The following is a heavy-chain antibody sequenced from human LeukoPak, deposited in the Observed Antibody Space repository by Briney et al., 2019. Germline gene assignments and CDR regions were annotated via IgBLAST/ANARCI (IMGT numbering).Heavy chain of an antibody. V-gene: IGHV3-30*14. D-gene: IGHD2-2*01. CDR1: GFTFSSYA. CDR3: ARVCRYCSSTSFDY. Sequence: GRSLRLSCAASGFTFSSYAMHWVRQAPGKGLEWVAVISYDGSNKYYADSVKGRFTISRDNSKNTLYLQMNSLRAEDTAVYYCARVCRYCSSTSFDYWGQGTLVTVSS. J-gene: IGHJ4*02. CDR2: ISYDGSNK.